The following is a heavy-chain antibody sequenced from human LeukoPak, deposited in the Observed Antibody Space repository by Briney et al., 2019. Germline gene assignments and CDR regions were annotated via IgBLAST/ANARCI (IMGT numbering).Heavy chain of an antibody. CDR3: ARDAAPRGGDY. D-gene: IGHD6-13*01. J-gene: IGHJ4*02. V-gene: IGHV3-20*01. Sequence: GGSLRLSCAASGYTFDDYGRSRVRQALGKGLEWVSGINWNGGSTGYADSMKGRFTISRDNAKNSLYLQMNSLRAEDTALYHCARDAAPRGGDYWGQGTLVTVSS. CDR2: INWNGGST. CDR1: GYTFDDYG.